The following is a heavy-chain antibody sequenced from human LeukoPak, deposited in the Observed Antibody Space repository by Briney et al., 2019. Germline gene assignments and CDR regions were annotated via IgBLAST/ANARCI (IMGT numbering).Heavy chain of an antibody. CDR2: INPNSGGT. D-gene: IGHD3-22*01. CDR3: ARDHYYYDSSGYYGGSVDY. V-gene: IGHV1-2*06. Sequence: ASVKVSCKASGYTFTGYYMHWVRQAPGQGLEWMGRINPNSGGTNYAKKFQGRVTMTRDTSISTAYMELSRLRSDDTAMYYCARDHYYYDSSGYYGGSVDYWGQGTLVTVSS. J-gene: IGHJ4*02. CDR1: GYTFTGYY.